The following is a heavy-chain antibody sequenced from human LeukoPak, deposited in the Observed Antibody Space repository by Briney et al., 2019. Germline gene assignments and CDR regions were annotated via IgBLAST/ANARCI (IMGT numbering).Heavy chain of an antibody. CDR3: ARDRGFNWRGYDY. CDR2: ISSSSSYI. D-gene: IGHD5-24*01. J-gene: IGHJ4*02. Sequence: GGSLRLSCAASGFTFSSYSMNWVRQAPGKGLEWVSSISSSSSYIYYADSVKGRFTISRDNAKNSLYLQMNSLRAEDTAVYYRARDRGFNWRGYDYWGQGTLVTVSS. CDR1: GFTFSSYS. V-gene: IGHV3-21*01.